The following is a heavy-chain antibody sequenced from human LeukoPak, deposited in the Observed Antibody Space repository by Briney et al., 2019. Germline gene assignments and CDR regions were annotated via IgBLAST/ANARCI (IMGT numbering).Heavy chain of an antibody. Sequence: SETLSLTCTVSGGSVNSGGCYWNWIRQHPGKGLEWIGYIYYTGSTYYNPSLKSRVTISVDTSKNQFSLKLNSVTAADTAVYYCARILWVSNSAWNLDYWGQGTLVTVSS. V-gene: IGHV4-31*03. CDR1: GGSVNSGGCY. J-gene: IGHJ4*02. CDR2: IYYTGST. CDR3: ARILWVSNSAWNLDY. D-gene: IGHD1-1*01.